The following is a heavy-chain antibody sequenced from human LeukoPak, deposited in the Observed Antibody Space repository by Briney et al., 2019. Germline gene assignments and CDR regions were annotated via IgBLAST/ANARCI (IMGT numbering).Heavy chain of an antibody. Sequence: PWGSLRLSCAASGFTFSSYAMSWVRQAPGKGLEWVSGISGSGGSTYYADSVKGRFTISRDNSKNTLYLQMNSLRAEDTAVYYCAKDPTYYDFWSGYPPNDYWGQGTLVTVSS. J-gene: IGHJ4*02. CDR3: AKDPTYYDFWSGYPPNDY. CDR1: GFTFSSYA. D-gene: IGHD3-3*01. CDR2: ISGSGGST. V-gene: IGHV3-23*01.